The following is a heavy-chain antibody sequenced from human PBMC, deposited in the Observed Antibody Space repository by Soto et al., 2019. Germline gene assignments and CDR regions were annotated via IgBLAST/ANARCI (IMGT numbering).Heavy chain of an antibody. CDR1: GGSVSSGSYY. V-gene: IGHV4-61*01. CDR2: IYYSGST. CDR3: ARVIGREQDFDWLTAGWYFDY. D-gene: IGHD3-9*01. J-gene: IGHJ4*02. Sequence: QVQLQESGPGLVKPSETLSLTCTVSGGSVSSGSYYWSWIRQPPGQGLERIGYIYYSGSTNYNPSLKSRVTISVDTSKNQFSQKLSSVTAADTAVYYCARVIGREQDFDWLTAGWYFDYWGQGTLVTVSS.